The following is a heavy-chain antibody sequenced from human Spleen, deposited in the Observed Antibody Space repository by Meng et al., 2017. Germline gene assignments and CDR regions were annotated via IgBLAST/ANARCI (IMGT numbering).Heavy chain of an antibody. J-gene: IGHJ4*02. CDR1: GDSISSSDW. CDR3: ARAHSSGWSPHAY. CDR2: IYRSGST. V-gene: IGHV4-4*03. D-gene: IGHD6-19*01. Sequence: QVQLQEPGPGPVKPLGTLSLTCAVSGDSISSSDWWSWVRRPPGKGLEWIADIYRSGSTNYNPSLKSRVTISVDRSKNQFSLKLTSVTAADTAVYYCARAHSSGWSPHAYWGQGSLVTVSS.